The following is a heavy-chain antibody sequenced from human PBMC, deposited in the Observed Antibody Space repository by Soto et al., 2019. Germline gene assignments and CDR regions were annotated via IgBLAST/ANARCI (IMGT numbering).Heavy chain of an antibody. CDR1: GFTFSSHV. Sequence: EVQVLESGGGLVQPGGSLRLSCVGSGFTFSSHVMTWVRQAPGKGLEWVSSISANGGSTYYAASVMGRFTISRDNSRNTLSLQMRSLRAEDTAVYYGATGHDSTYWEGYWGQGTLVTVSS. D-gene: IGHD2-8*02. V-gene: IGHV3-23*01. J-gene: IGHJ4*02. CDR2: ISANGGST. CDR3: ATGHDSTYWEGY.